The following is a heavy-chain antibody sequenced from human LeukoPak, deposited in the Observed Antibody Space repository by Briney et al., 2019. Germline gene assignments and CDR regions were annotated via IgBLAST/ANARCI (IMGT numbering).Heavy chain of an antibody. V-gene: IGHV4-59*01. CDR2: IYYSGST. Sequence: SETLSLTCTVSGGSISSYYWSWIRQPPGKGLEWIAYIYYSGSTNYNPSLKSRVTISVDTSKNQFSLKLSSVTAADTAVYYCARGYYDILTGVNWFDPWGQGTLVTVSS. CDR3: ARGYYDILTGVNWFDP. D-gene: IGHD3-9*01. J-gene: IGHJ5*02. CDR1: GGSISSYY.